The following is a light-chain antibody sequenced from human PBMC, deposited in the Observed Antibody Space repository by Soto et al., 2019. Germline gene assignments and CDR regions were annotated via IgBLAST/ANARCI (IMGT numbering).Light chain of an antibody. CDR3: QQRSSWPPIT. CDR1: RSVINNY. V-gene: IGKV3D-20*02. J-gene: IGKJ5*01. CDR2: GAS. Sequence: IVLTQSPGTLSLSPWERATLSCRASRSVINNYLAWYQQKPGQAPRLLIFGASSRATGIPDRFIGSGSGTEFILTISRLEPDDFAIYYCQQRSSWPPITFGQGTRLEIK.